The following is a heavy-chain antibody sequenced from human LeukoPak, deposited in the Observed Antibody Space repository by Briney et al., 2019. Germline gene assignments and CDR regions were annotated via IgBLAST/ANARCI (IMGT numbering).Heavy chain of an antibody. Sequence: GGSLRLSCAASGFSSSDFYMSWIRQAPGKGLQWVSYISSSGNTIYYADSVKGRFTISRDNAKKSLYLQMNSLRAEDTAVYYCARHYDSSGYYLYYYYYMDVWGKGTTVTISS. J-gene: IGHJ6*03. CDR3: ARHYDSSGYYLYYYYYMDV. V-gene: IGHV3-11*04. CDR1: GFSSSDFY. D-gene: IGHD3-22*01. CDR2: ISSSGNTI.